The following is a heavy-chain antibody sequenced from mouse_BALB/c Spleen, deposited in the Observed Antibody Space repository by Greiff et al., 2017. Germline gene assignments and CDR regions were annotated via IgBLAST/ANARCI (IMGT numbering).Heavy chain of an antibody. V-gene: IGHV5-9-4*01. D-gene: IGHD1-1*01. CDR1: GFTFSSYA. J-gene: IGHJ4*01. CDR3: ARDGYYGSSYDAMDY. CDR2: ISSGGSYT. Sequence: EVKLVESGGGLVKPGGSLKLSCAASGFTFSSYAMSWVRQSPEKRLEWVAEISSGGSYTYYPDTVTGRFTISRDNAKNTLYLEMSSLRSEDTAMYYCARDGYYGSSYDAMDYWGQGTSVTVSS.